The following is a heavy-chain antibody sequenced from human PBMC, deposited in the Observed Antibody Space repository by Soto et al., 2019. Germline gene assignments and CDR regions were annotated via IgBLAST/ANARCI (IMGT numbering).Heavy chain of an antibody. CDR1: GGSISSYY. CDR2: VHHSWGS. CDR3: ATDSSGYYASFDS. V-gene: IGHV4-59*03. Sequence: PSETLSLTSTVSGGSISSYYWSWFRQSPGKRMEWIGYVHHSWGSSYNPSLQSRVAIPLDTSKSQLSLKLSSVTAADTAVYYCATDSSGYYASFDSWGPGTLVTVSS. J-gene: IGHJ4*02. D-gene: IGHD3-22*01.